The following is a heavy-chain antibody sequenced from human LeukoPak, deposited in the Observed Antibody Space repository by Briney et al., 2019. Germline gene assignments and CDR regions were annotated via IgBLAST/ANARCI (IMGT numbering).Heavy chain of an antibody. Sequence: TSETLSLTCTVSGGSISSYYWSWIRQPAGKGLEWIGRIYTSGSTNYNTSLKSRVTMSVDTSKNQFSLKLNSVTPADTAVYYCARDGYGPTDFWGKGSLVTVSS. V-gene: IGHV4-4*07. D-gene: IGHD3-10*01. CDR2: IYTSGST. CDR1: GGSISSYY. CDR3: ARDGYGPTDF. J-gene: IGHJ4*02.